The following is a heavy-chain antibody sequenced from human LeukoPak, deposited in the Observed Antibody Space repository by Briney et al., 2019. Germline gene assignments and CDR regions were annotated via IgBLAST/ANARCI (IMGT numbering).Heavy chain of an antibody. CDR3: AKVRWGSGSYSLSYPDY. J-gene: IGHJ4*02. D-gene: IGHD3-10*01. V-gene: IGHV3-23*01. Sequence: GGSLRLSCAASGSTFSSYAMSWVRQAPGKGLEWVSAISGSGGSTYYADSVKGRFTISRDNSKNTLYLQMNSLRAEDTAVYYCAKVRWGSGSYSLSYPDYWGQGTLVTVSS. CDR1: GSTFSSYA. CDR2: ISGSGGST.